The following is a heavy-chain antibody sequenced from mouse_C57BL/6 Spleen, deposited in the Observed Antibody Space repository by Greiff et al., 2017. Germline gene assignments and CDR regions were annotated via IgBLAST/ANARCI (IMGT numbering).Heavy chain of an antibody. CDR1: GYTFTSYW. Sequence: VQLQQSGTVLARPGASVKMSCKTSGYTFTSYWMHWVKQRPGQGLEWIGAIYPGNSDTSYNQKFKGKANLTAVTSASTAYMELSSLTNEDSAVYYCTRLSKYYGSWAWFAYWGQGTLVTVSA. J-gene: IGHJ3*01. V-gene: IGHV1-5*01. CDR3: TRLSKYYGSWAWFAY. CDR2: IYPGNSDT. D-gene: IGHD1-1*01.